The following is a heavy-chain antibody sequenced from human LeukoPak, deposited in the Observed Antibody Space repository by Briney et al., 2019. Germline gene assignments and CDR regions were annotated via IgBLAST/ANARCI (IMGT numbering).Heavy chain of an antibody. CDR2: MNPNSGNT. CDR1: EYTFTSYD. V-gene: IGHV1-8*01. CDR3: ARGSWGEIAGRKSFEF. D-gene: IGHD6-6*01. Sequence: ASVKVSCKASEYTFTSYDINWVRQAAGQGLEWMGWMNPNSGNTGYAQKFQGRVTMTRVTSISTAYMELNNLTSEDTVVDYGARGSWGEIAGRKSFEFWGQGSLVTVSS. J-gene: IGHJ4*02.